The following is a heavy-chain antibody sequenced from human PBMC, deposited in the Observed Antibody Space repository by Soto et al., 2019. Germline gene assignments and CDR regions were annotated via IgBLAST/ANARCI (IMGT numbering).Heavy chain of an antibody. Sequence: PSETLSLTCIVYGGSFSGYYWSWIRQPPGKGLEWIGEINHSGSTNYNPSLKSRVTISVDTSKNQFSLKLSSVTAADTAVYYCASLPYYDILTGYSPGEYYYYGMDVWGQGTTVTVSS. CDR1: GGSFSGYY. J-gene: IGHJ6*02. CDR2: INHSGST. CDR3: ASLPYYDILTGYSPGEYYYYGMDV. D-gene: IGHD3-9*01. V-gene: IGHV4-34*01.